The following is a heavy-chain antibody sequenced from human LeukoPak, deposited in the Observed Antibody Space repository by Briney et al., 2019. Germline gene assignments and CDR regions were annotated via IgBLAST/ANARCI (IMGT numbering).Heavy chain of an antibody. J-gene: IGHJ4*02. V-gene: IGHV4-39*01. Sequence: PWETLSLTCTVSGGSISSNSNYWAWIRQPPGRGLEWIGRISYGESTYYSPSLESRVTISVDTSKNQFSLRLSSVTAADTAVYYCARQALWFFDHWGQGTLVTVSS. CDR2: ISYGEST. CDR3: ARQALWFFDH. CDR1: GGSISSNSNY. D-gene: IGHD2-21*01.